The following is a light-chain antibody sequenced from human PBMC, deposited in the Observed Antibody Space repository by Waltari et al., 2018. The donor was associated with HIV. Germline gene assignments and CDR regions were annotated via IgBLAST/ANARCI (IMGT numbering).Light chain of an antibody. V-gene: IGLV2-14*01. J-gene: IGLJ2*01. CDR3: SSYSASGTLVL. CDR2: EVK. CDR1: SSDVGASDY. Sequence: QSALTQPASVSGSPGQSIPISCSGTSSDVGASDYVSWYPQHPGEAPTLILYEVKKRPSGISNRFSGSKSGNTASLTISGLQVEDEAHYYCSSYSASGTLVLFGGGTRLTVL.